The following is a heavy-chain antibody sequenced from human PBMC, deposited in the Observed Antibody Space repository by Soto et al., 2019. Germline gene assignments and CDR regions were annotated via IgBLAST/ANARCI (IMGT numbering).Heavy chain of an antibody. CDR3: AKDFLIAVAGTYFDY. J-gene: IGHJ4*02. D-gene: IGHD6-19*01. CDR2: ISGSGGST. CDR1: GFTFSSYA. V-gene: IGHV3-23*01. Sequence: EVQLLESGGGLVQPGGSLRRSCAASGFTFSSYAMSWVRQAPGKGLEWVSAISGSGGSTYYADSVKGRFTISRDNSKNTLYLQRNSLRAEDTAVYYCAKDFLIAVAGTYFDYWGQGTLVTVSS.